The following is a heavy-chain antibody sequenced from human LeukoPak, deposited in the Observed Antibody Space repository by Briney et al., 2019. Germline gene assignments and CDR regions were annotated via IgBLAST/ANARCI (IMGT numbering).Heavy chain of an antibody. CDR1: GGSFSGYY. CDR3: ARSAEQQPAGYFDY. V-gene: IGHV4-34*01. Sequence: PSETLSLTCAVYGGSFSGYYWSWIRQPPEKGLEWIGEINHSGSTNYNPSLKSRVTISVDTSKNQFSLKLSSVTAADTAVYYCARSAEQQPAGYFDYWGQGTLVTVSS. CDR2: INHSGST. D-gene: IGHD6-13*01. J-gene: IGHJ4*02.